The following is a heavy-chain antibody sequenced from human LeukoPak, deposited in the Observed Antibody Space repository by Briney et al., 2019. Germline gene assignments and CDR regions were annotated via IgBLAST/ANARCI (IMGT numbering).Heavy chain of an antibody. Sequence: GGSLRLSCAASGFTFSSYGTHWVRQAPGKGLEWAAVISYDGSNKYYADSVKGRFTISRDNSKNTLYLQMNSLRAEDTAVYYCAKDLRELLRVPDYWGQGTLVTVSS. V-gene: IGHV3-30*18. CDR1: GFTFSSYG. D-gene: IGHD1-26*01. CDR2: ISYDGSNK. J-gene: IGHJ4*02. CDR3: AKDLRELLRVPDY.